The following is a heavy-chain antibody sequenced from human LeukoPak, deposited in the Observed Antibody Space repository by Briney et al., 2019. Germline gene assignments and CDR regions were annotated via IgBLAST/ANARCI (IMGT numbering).Heavy chain of an antibody. CDR2: IILILGIA. V-gene: IGHV1-69*04. CDR3: ARAVAGTFDY. Sequence: ASVKVSCKASGGTFSSYAISWVRQAPGQGLEWMGRIILILGIANYAQKFQGRVTITADKSTSTAYMELSSLRSEDTAVYYCARAVAGTFDYWGQGTLVTVSS. D-gene: IGHD6-19*01. CDR1: GGTFSSYA. J-gene: IGHJ4*02.